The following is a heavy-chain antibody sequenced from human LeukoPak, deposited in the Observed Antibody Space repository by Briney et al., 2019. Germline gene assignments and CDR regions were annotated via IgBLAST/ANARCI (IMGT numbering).Heavy chain of an antibody. CDR1: GGSISSSNW. V-gene: IGHV4-4*02. CDR2: IYHSGST. D-gene: IGHD3-10*01. Sequence: SETLSLTCAVSGGSISSSNWWSWVRQPPGKGLEWIGEIYHSGSTNYNPSLKSRVTISVDKSKNQFSLKLSSVTAVDTAVYYCARGKDGSGTYYFDYWGQGTLVTVSS. CDR3: ARGKDGSGTYYFDY. J-gene: IGHJ4*02.